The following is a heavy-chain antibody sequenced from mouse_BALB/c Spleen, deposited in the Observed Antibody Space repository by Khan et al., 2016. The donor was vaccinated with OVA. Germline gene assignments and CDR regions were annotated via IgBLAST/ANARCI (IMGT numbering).Heavy chain of an antibody. CDR1: GYTFTSYF. D-gene: IGHD2-14*01. CDR2: IYPFNDDT. V-gene: IGHV1S136*01. CDR3: AKSYRYAVYFDY. J-gene: IGHJ2*01. Sequence: EVQLQESGPELVKPGASVKMSCEASGYTFTSYFIHWVKQKPGQGLEWIGYIYPFNDDTKYNEKFKGKATLTSDTSSSTAYMDLRSLTSEDSAVHYCAKSYRYAVYFDYWGQGTTLTVSS.